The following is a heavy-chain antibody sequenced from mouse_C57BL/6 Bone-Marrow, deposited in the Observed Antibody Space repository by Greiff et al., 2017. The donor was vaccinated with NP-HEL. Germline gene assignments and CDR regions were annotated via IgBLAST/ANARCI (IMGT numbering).Heavy chain of an antibody. CDR3: ARGNGYLRGIDY. Sequence: EVQRVESEGGLVQPGSSMKLSCTASGFTFSDYYMAWVRQVPEKGLEWVANINYDGSSTYYLDSLKSRFIISRDNAKNILYLQMISLKSEDTATYYCARGNGYLRGIDYWGQGTTLTVSS. D-gene: IGHD2-3*01. J-gene: IGHJ2*01. CDR2: INYDGSST. V-gene: IGHV5-16*01. CDR1: GFTFSDYY.